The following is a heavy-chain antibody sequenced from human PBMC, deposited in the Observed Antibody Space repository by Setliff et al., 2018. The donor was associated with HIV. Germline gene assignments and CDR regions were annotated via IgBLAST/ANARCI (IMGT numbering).Heavy chain of an antibody. CDR1: GDTDFY. Sequence: SETLSLTCTVSGDTDFYWSWIRQSPGKGLEWIGYIHASGKANYNPSLKSRVTISVDTSNKQFSLNLSSVTAADTAVYYCARSTGYTGYHYFDYWGQGTLVTVS. D-gene: IGHD5-12*01. V-gene: IGHV4-4*09. J-gene: IGHJ4*02. CDR3: ARSTGYTGYHYFDY. CDR2: IHASGKA.